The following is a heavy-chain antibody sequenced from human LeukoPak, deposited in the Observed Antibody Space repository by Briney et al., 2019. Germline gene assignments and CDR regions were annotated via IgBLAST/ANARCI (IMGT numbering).Heavy chain of an antibody. V-gene: IGHV3-21*01. CDR3: AREGCNGDYGCYYYYGMDV. Sequence: GGSLRLSCAASGFTFSSYSMNWVRQAPGKGLEWVSSISSSSSHIYYADSVKGRFTIPRDNAKNSLYLQMNSLRAEDTAVYYCAREGCNGDYGCYYYYGMDVWGQGTTVTVSS. J-gene: IGHJ6*02. CDR2: ISSSSSHI. CDR1: GFTFSSYS. D-gene: IGHD4-17*01.